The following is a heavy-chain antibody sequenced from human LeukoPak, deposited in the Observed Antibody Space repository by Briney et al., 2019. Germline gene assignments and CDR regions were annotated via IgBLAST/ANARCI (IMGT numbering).Heavy chain of an antibody. V-gene: IGHV3-69-1*01. CDR2: IGGDGIA. D-gene: IGHD1-26*01. Sequence: GGSLRLSCVASGFTFTDHPMNWVRQAPGKGLEWISYIGGDGIAFYADSVKGRFTASKDDARKSMYLQMNSLRVEDTAVYYCAKDDSGSYFQGDYWGQGTLVTVSS. CDR1: GFTFTDHP. J-gene: IGHJ4*02. CDR3: AKDDSGSYFQGDY.